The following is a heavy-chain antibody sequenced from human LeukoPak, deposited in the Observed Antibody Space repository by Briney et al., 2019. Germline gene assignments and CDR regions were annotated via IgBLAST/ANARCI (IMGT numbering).Heavy chain of an antibody. D-gene: IGHD3-10*01. Sequence: GGSLRLSCAASGFTLSSYAMSWVRQAPGKGLEWVSSISASGGSTNYADSVKGRFTIPRDNSKNTVYLQMNSLRAEDTAVYYCAKVMKGSERLTMVRGVIIKTAGLYYMDVWGKGTTVTVSS. CDR1: GFTLSSYA. CDR2: ISASGGST. V-gene: IGHV3-23*01. CDR3: AKVMKGSERLTMVRGVIIKTAGLYYMDV. J-gene: IGHJ6*03.